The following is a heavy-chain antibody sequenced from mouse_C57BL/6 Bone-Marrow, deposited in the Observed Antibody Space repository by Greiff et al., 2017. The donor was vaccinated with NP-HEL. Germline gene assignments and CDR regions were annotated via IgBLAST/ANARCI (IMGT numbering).Heavy chain of an antibody. J-gene: IGHJ2*01. V-gene: IGHV1-15*01. CDR1: GYTFTDYE. CDR3: TIPFDY. CDR2: IDPETGGT. Sequence: QVQLKESGAELVRPGASVTLSCKASGYTFTDYEMHWVKQTPVHGLEWIGAIDPETGGTAYNQKFKGKAILTADKSSSTAYMELRSLTSEDSAVYYCTIPFDYWGQGTTLTVSS.